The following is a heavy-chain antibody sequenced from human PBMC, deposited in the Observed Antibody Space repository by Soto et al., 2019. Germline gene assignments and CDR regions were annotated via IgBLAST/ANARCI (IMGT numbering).Heavy chain of an antibody. Sequence: EVQLVESGGGLAQPGGSLRLSCAASGFTFSSYSMNWVRQAPGKGLEWVSYISSSSSTIYYADSVKGRFTISRDNAKNSLYLQMNSLRAEDTAVYYCARDEYCSGGTCYYDYWGQGTLVTVSS. CDR1: GFTFSSYS. D-gene: IGHD2-15*01. CDR2: ISSSSSTI. CDR3: ARDEYCSGGTCYYDY. V-gene: IGHV3-48*01. J-gene: IGHJ4*02.